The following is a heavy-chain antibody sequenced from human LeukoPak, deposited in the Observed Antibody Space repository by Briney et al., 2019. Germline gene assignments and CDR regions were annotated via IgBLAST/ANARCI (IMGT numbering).Heavy chain of an antibody. Sequence: GGSLRLSCAASGFTFSGYYMSWIRQAPGKGLEWVSYISSSGSTIYYADSVKGRFTISRDNAKNSLYLQMNSLRAEDTAVYYCARCPRVVAATLYYYGMDVWGQGTTVIVSS. D-gene: IGHD2-15*01. J-gene: IGHJ6*02. CDR2: ISSSGSTI. CDR1: GFTFSGYY. V-gene: IGHV3-11*01. CDR3: ARCPRVVAATLYYYGMDV.